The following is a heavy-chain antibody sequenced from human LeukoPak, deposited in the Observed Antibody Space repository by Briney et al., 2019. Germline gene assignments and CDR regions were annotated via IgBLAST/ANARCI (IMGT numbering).Heavy chain of an antibody. CDR3: ARIGSYYYYGMDV. D-gene: IGHD1-14*01. CDR1: GFTFSNYE. Sequence: GGSLRLSCAASGFTFSNYEMNWVRQAPGKGLEWVSYMSSSGSTIYYADSVKGRFTISRDNAKNSLYLQMNSLRAEDTAVYYCARIGSYYYYGMDVWGQGTTVTVSS. CDR2: MSSSGSTI. V-gene: IGHV3-48*03. J-gene: IGHJ6*02.